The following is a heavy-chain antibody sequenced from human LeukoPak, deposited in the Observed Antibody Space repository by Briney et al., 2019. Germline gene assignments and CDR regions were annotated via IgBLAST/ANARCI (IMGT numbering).Heavy chain of an antibody. CDR1: GGSISSSSYY. V-gene: IGHV4-39*01. D-gene: IGHD3-9*01. CDR2: IYYSGST. Sequence: SETLSLTCIVTGGSISSSSYYWGWSRQPPGKGPEWIGSIYYSGSTYYNPSLKSRVTISVDTSTNQFSLKLSSVTAADTAVYYCASQPYYDILTGYSHFDYWGQGTLVTVSS. CDR3: ASQPYYDILTGYSHFDY. J-gene: IGHJ4*02.